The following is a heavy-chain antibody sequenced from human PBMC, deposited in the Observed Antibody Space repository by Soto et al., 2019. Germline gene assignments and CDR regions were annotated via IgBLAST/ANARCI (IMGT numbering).Heavy chain of an antibody. Sequence: PSETLSLTCAVSGGSISSSNWWSWVRQPPGKGLEWIGEIYHSGSTNYNPSLKSRVTISVDKSKNQFSLKLSSVTAADTAVYYCARVTVVTPWEGYYYYGMDVWGQGTTVTVSS. V-gene: IGHV4-4*02. J-gene: IGHJ6*02. CDR1: GGSISSSNW. D-gene: IGHD1-26*01. CDR2: IYHSGST. CDR3: ARVTVVTPWEGYYYYGMDV.